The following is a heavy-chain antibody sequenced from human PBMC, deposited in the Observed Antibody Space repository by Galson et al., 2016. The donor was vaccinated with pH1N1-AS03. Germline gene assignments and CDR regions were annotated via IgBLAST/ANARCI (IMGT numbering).Heavy chain of an antibody. CDR1: GFTFSNYG. CDR3: ARALDCDDYAFDY. CDR2: ISFDGKNK. Sequence: SLRLSCAASGFTFSNYGMHWVRQAPGKGLEWVGVISFDGKNKFYEDSVKGRFNISRDNSKTTLYLQLNSLRVEDLAVYYCARALDCDDYAFDYWGQGALVTVSS. D-gene: IGHD4-17*01. J-gene: IGHJ4*02. V-gene: IGHV3-30*03.